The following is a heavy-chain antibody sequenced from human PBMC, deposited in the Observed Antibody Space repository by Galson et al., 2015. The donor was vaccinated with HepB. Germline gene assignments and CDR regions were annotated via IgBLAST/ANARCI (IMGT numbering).Heavy chain of an antibody. CDR2: ISVSSSFI. Sequence: SLRLSCAASGFTFSSYTMNWVRQAPGKGLEWVSSISVSSSFIYYADSVRGRFTISRDNAKNSLYLQMNSLRAEDTAVYYCARDRMATFNDAYHIWGQGTMVTVSS. D-gene: IGHD5-24*01. V-gene: IGHV3-21*01. CDR3: ARDRMATFNDAYHI. CDR1: GFTFSSYT. J-gene: IGHJ3*02.